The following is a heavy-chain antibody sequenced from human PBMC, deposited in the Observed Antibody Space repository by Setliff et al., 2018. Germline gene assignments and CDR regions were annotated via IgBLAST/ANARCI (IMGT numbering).Heavy chain of an antibody. V-gene: IGHV1-2*02. CDR1: GYTFTNSD. CDR3: ARDGISWLNWLDP. J-gene: IGHJ5*02. Sequence: GASVKVSCKASGYTFTNSDINWVRQVPGRGPEWMGSINPKSGVTRYVQKFQGRVTITRDTSISTAYMELSSLRSDDTAVYYCARDGISWLNWLDPWGQGTPVTVSS. CDR2: INPKSGVT. D-gene: IGHD6-13*01.